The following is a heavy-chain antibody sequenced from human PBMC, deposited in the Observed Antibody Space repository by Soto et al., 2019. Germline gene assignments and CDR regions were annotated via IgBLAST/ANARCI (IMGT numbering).Heavy chain of an antibody. D-gene: IGHD3-9*01. Sequence: ASVKVSCKASGYTFTSYDINWVRQATGQGLEWMGWMNPNSGNTGYAQKFQGRVTMTINTSISTAYMELSSLRSEDTDVYYCGRVVSLSYCDILAGYYIWFDPWGQGTLVTVSS. J-gene: IGHJ5*02. CDR1: GYTFTSYD. V-gene: IGHV1-8*01. CDR3: GRVVSLSYCDILAGYYIWFDP. CDR2: MNPNSGNT.